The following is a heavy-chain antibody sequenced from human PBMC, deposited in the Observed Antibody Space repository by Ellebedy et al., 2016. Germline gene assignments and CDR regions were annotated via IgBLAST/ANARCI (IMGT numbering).Heavy chain of an antibody. CDR3: ARGLTGYLNWFDP. J-gene: IGHJ5*02. CDR1: GGSISKSSYY. CDR2: IYYSGTT. D-gene: IGHD3-9*01. Sequence: SETLSLTCTVSGGSISKSSYYWGWIRQPPGKGLEWIATIYYSGTTYYNPSLKSRVTTSLDTSKNQFSLKMTSLSAADTAVYYCARGLTGYLNWFDPWGQGTLVTVSS. V-gene: IGHV4-39*07.